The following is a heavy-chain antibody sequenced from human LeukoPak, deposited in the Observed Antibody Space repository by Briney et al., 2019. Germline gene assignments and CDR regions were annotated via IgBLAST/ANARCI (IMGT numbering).Heavy chain of an antibody. J-gene: IGHJ4*02. CDR1: GGTFSSYA. CDR2: IIPILGIA. Sequence: SVKVSCKASGGTFSSYAISWVRQAPGQGLEWMGRIIPILGIANYAQKFQGRVTITADKSTSTAYMELSSLRPEDTAVYYCARLDTAMDPYYFDYWGQGTLVTVSS. CDR3: ARLDTAMDPYYFDY. V-gene: IGHV1-69*04. D-gene: IGHD5-18*01.